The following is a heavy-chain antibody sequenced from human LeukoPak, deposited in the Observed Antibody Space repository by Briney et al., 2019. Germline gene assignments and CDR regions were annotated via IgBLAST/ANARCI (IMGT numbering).Heavy chain of an antibody. CDR1: GFTFSDFY. CDR2: ISTSGSTK. CDR3: ASKDGGYGNGDY. V-gene: IGHV3-11*01. J-gene: IGHJ4*02. D-gene: IGHD5-12*01. Sequence: GGSLRLSCAASGFTFSDFYMSWIRQAPGKGLEWVSYISTSGSTKYHAASVQGRFTISRDNAKNSLYLQMNSLRVEDTAVYYCASKDGGYGNGDYWGQGTLVTVSS.